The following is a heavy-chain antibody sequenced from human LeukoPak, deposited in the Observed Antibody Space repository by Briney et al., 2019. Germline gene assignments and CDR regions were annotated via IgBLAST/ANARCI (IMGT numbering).Heavy chain of an antibody. Sequence: SETLSLTCAVYGGSFSGYYWSWIRQPPGKGLEWIGEINHSGSTNYNPSLKSRVTISVDTSKNQFSLKLSSVTAADTAVYYCARGVKKAMVNRFDYWGQGTLVTVSS. CDR3: ARGVKKAMVNRFDY. V-gene: IGHV4-34*01. J-gene: IGHJ4*02. D-gene: IGHD5-18*01. CDR2: INHSGST. CDR1: GGSFSGYY.